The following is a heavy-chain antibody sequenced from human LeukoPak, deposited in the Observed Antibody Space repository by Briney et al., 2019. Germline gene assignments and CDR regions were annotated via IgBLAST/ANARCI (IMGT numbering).Heavy chain of an antibody. CDR3: ARDGDSSGWYTAGYYYYMDV. D-gene: IGHD6-19*01. V-gene: IGHV1-2*02. CDR1: GGTFSSYA. J-gene: IGHJ6*03. CDR2: INPNSGGT. Sequence: ASVKVSCKASGGTFSSYAISWVRQAPGQGLEWMGWINPNSGGTNYAQKFQGRVTMTRDTSISTAYMELSRLRSDDTAVYYCARDGDSSGWYTAGYYYYMDVWGKGTTVTVSS.